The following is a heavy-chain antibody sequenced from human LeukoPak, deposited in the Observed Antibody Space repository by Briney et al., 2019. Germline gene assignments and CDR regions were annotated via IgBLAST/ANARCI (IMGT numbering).Heavy chain of an antibody. D-gene: IGHD3-22*01. CDR3: VRDRVYYYDNYPFDP. Sequence: SETLSLTCTVSGGSISSSSYYWGWIRQPPGKGLEWIGSIYYSGSTYYNPSLKSRVTISVDTSKNQFSLKLSSVTAADTAVYYCVRDRVYYYDNYPFDPWGQGTLVTVSS. J-gene: IGHJ5*02. CDR2: IYYSGST. CDR1: GGSISSSSYY. V-gene: IGHV4-39*07.